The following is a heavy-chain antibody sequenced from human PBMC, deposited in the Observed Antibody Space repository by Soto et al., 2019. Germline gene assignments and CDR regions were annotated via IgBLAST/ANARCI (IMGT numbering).Heavy chain of an antibody. CDR1: GFTVSSNY. D-gene: IGHD3-3*01. Sequence: GGSLRLSCAASGFTVSSNYMSWVRQAPGKGLEWVSVIYSGGSTYYADSVKGRFTISRDNSKNTLYLQMNSLRAEDTAVYYCARVHDFWSGSYYFDYWGQGTLVTVSS. V-gene: IGHV3-66*01. J-gene: IGHJ4*02. CDR3: ARVHDFWSGSYYFDY. CDR2: IYSGGST.